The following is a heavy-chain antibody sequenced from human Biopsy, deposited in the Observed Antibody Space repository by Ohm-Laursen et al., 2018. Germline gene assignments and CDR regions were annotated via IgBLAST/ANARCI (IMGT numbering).Heavy chain of an antibody. CDR2: INPKSGGT. D-gene: IGHD3-16*01. V-gene: IGHV1-2*02. J-gene: IGHJ6*02. Sequence: GASVKVSCKASGYTFTGYYLHWVRQAPGQGLEWMGWINPKSGGTHYLEKFRGRVTVTRDTSISTAYVEVTSLRSDDTAVYYCVRSRAGGATLGMDVWGQGTTVTVSS. CDR1: GYTFTGYY. CDR3: VRSRAGGATLGMDV.